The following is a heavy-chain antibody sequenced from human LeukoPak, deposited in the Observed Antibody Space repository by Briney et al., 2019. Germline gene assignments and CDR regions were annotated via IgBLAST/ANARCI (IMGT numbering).Heavy chain of an antibody. J-gene: IGHJ6*02. CDR3: ARDRRFGELINPPYYYYGMDV. CDR2: IYYSGST. D-gene: IGHD3-10*01. Sequence: PSETLSLTCAVYGGSFSDYYWNWIRQPPGKGLEWIGSIYYSGSTYYNPSLKSRVTISVDTSKNQFSLKLSSVTAADTAVYYCARDRRFGELINPPYYYYGMDVWGQGTTVTVSS. V-gene: IGHV4-34*09. CDR1: GGSFSDYY.